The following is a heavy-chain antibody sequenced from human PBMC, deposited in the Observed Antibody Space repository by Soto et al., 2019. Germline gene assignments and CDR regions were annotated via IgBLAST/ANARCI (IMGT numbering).Heavy chain of an antibody. CDR3: ARDNDSSGHFDY. Sequence: SETLSLTCAVYGGSFSGYYWSWIRQPPGKGLEWIGEINHSGSTNYNPSLRSRVTISVDTSKNQFSLKLSSVTAADTAVYYCARDNDSSGHFDYWGQGTLVTV. J-gene: IGHJ4*02. V-gene: IGHV4-34*01. CDR2: INHSGST. D-gene: IGHD3-22*01. CDR1: GGSFSGYY.